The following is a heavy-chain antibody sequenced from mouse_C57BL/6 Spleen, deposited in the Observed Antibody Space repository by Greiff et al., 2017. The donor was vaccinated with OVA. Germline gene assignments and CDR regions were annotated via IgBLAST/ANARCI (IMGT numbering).Heavy chain of an antibody. Sequence: EVMLVESGGGLVKPGGSLKLSCAASGFTFSDYGMHWVRQAPEKGLEWVAYISSGSSTIYYADTVKGRFTISRDNAKNTLFLQMTSLRSEDTAMYYCARALGWLLPFAYWGQGTLVTVSA. CDR3: ARALGWLLPFAY. D-gene: IGHD2-3*01. J-gene: IGHJ3*01. CDR2: ISSGSSTI. CDR1: GFTFSDYG. V-gene: IGHV5-17*01.